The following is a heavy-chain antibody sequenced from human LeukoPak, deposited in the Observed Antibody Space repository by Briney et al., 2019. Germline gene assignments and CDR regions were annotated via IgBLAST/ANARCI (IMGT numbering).Heavy chain of an antibody. CDR2: IHYSGST. Sequence: SETLSLTCNASGDSLSSYYWTWIRQPPGKGLEWIGYIHYSGSTNYNPSLKSRVTMSVDTSKNHLSLKLSSVTAADTAVYYCARARNCGGDCGVDYWGQGTLVTVSS. CDR3: ARARNCGGDCGVDY. D-gene: IGHD2-21*02. J-gene: IGHJ4*02. CDR1: GDSLSSYY. V-gene: IGHV4-59*01.